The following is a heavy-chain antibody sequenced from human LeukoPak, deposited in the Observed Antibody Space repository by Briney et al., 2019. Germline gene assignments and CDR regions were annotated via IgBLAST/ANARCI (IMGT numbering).Heavy chain of an antibody. J-gene: IGHJ3*02. CDR2: ISSSGSTI. Sequence: GGSLRLSCAASGFTFSDYYMSWIRQAPGKGLEWVSYISSSGSTIYYADSVKGRFTISRDNAKNSLYLQMNSLRAEDTAVYYCARDTPPYYDYVWGSYRSFAFDIWGQGTMVTVSS. D-gene: IGHD3-16*02. V-gene: IGHV3-11*04. CDR3: ARDTPPYYDYVWGSYRSFAFDI. CDR1: GFTFSDYY.